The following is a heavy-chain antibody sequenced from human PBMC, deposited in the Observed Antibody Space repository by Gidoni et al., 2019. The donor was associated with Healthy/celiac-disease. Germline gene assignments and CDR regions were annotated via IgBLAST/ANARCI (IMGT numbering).Heavy chain of an antibody. V-gene: IGHV4-30-2*01. CDR3: ARDRPIGAGHNWFDP. CDR1: GGSISSGGYS. CDR2: IYHSGST. D-gene: IGHD3-10*01. Sequence: QLQLQESGSGLVKPSQTLSLTCAVSGGSISSGGYSWSWIRQPPGKGLEWIGYIYHSGSTYYNPSLKSRVTISVDRSKNQFSLKLSSVTAADTAVYYCARDRPIGAGHNWFDPWGQGTLVTVSS. J-gene: IGHJ5*02.